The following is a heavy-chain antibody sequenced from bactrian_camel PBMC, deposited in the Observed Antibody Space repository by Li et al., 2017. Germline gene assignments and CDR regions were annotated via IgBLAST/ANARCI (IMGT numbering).Heavy chain of an antibody. CDR1: GFPIDRSC. J-gene: IGHJ4*01. V-gene: IGHV3S40*01. Sequence: VQLVESGGGSVQPGGSLRLACSVSGFPIDRSCVGWFRQATGKEREWIASIYRPGGNAFAADSVKGRFSISQDNAKNVMSLEMNDLKPEDSAMYYCAAKRAQASLYCNTGRMVGSYAYWGQGTQVTVS. CDR3: AAKRAQASLYCNTGRMVGSYAY. D-gene: IGHD1*01. CDR2: IYRPGGNA.